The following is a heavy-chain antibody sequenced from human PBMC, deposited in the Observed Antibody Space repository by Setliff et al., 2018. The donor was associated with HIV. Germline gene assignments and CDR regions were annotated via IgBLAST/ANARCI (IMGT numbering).Heavy chain of an antibody. J-gene: IGHJ4*02. V-gene: IGHV4-39*01. Sequence: PSETLSLTCAVSGASITTNSYYWGWIRQTPEKGLEWIGDFYYSGTTYYNPSPKSRATISVDTSQNQFSLRLSSVTAADTAVYHCARFVLAWFDFSTGAVEVTDPYAFDFWGQGILVTVSS. CDR2: FYYSGTT. CDR3: ARFVLAWFDFSTGAVEVTDPYAFDF. CDR1: GASITTNSYY. D-gene: IGHD2-21*02.